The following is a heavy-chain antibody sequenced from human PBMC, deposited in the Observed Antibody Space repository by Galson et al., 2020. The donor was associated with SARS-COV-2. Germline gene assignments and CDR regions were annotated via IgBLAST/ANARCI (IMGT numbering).Heavy chain of an antibody. V-gene: IGHV3-7*01. CDR3: ARDSLAAAGTGTPNYYGMDV. CDR1: GFTFSSYW. Sequence: TGGSLRLSCAASGFTFSSYWMRWVRQAPGKGLEWVANIKQDGSEKYYVDSVKGRFTISRDNAKNSLYLQMNSLRAEDTAVYYCARDSLAAAGTGTPNYYGMDVWGQGTTVTVSS. D-gene: IGHD6-13*01. CDR2: IKQDGSEK. J-gene: IGHJ6*02.